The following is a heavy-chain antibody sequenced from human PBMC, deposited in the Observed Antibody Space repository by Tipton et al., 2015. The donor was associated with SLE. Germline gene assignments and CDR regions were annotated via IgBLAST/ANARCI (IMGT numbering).Heavy chain of an antibody. Sequence: TLSLTCTVSSGSVSSGAYYWSWIRQHPGKGLEYIGEIHHRGSTNYNPSLKSRVTMSVDTSENQFSLRVTSVTAADSAIYYCTRDRTPDYYYYYMDVWGKGTTVTVSS. CDR3: TRDRTPDYYYYYMDV. J-gene: IGHJ6*03. CDR1: SGSVSSGAYY. V-gene: IGHV4-61*08. D-gene: IGHD2-15*01. CDR2: IHHRGST.